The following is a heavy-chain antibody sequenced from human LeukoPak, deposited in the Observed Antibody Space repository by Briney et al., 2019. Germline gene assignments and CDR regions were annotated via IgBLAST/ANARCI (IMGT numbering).Heavy chain of an antibody. CDR2: IYYSGSA. V-gene: IGHV4-30-4*08. CDR1: GGSISSGDYY. CDR3: ARDRRDQSGWYYIPGGS. D-gene: IGHD2-15*01. J-gene: IGHJ5*02. Sequence: SETLSLTCTVSGGSISSGDYYWSWIRQPPGKGLEYIGYIYYSGSAYYNPSLKSRITISLDTSKNQFSLKLSSVTPADTAVYYCARDRRDQSGWYYIPGGSWGQGTLVTVSS.